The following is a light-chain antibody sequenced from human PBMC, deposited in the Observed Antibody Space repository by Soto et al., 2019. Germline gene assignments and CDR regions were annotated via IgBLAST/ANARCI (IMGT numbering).Light chain of an antibody. CDR1: QSVSTN. J-gene: IGKJ5*01. Sequence: EIVMTQSPATLSVSPGERATLSCRASQSVSTNLAWYQQKPGQSPRLLIYGTSTRATGVPARFSGGGSGTEFTLTINSLQSEDFAVFYCQQYGSSEIIFGQGTRLEI. CDR3: QQYGSSEII. V-gene: IGKV3-15*01. CDR2: GTS.